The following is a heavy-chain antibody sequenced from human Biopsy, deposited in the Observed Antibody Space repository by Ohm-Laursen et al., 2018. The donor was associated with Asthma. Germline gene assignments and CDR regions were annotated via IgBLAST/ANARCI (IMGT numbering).Heavy chain of an antibody. Sequence: SLRLSCSASGFTFGGYAMSWARQAPGKGLEWVAATTWNSGSRVYAVSVKGRFTISRDNAQNSLYLHMNGLKPEDTAVYYCAKPLNTYNFYAYDVWGQGTTVVVSS. CDR3: AKPLNTYNFYAYDV. CDR1: GFTFGGYA. D-gene: IGHD5/OR15-5a*01. V-gene: IGHV3-9*01. CDR2: TTWNSGSR. J-gene: IGHJ6*02.